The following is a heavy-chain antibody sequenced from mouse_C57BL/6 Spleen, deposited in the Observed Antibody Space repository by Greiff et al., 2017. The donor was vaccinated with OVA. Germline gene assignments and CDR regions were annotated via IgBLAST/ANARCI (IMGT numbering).Heavy chain of an antibody. CDR1: GFTFSDYY. Sequence: DVHLVESEGGLVQPGSSMKLSCTASGFTFSDYYMAWVRQVPEKGLEWVANINYDGSSTYYLDSLKSRFIISRDNAKNILYLQMSSPKSEDTATYYCARDEGYDGYYAMDYWGQGTSVTVSS. CDR2: INYDGSST. V-gene: IGHV5-16*01. J-gene: IGHJ4*01. D-gene: IGHD2-3*01. CDR3: ARDEGYDGYYAMDY.